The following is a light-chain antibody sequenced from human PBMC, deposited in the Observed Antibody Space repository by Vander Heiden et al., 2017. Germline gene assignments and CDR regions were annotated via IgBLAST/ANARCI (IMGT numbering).Light chain of an antibody. Sequence: EIVSTQSPATLSLSPGERATLSCRASQSVSSYLAWYQQKPGQAPRLLIYDASNRATGIPARFSGSGSGTDFTLTISSLEPEDFAVYYCQQRSNWPLITFGPGTKVDIK. V-gene: IGKV3-11*01. CDR1: QSVSSY. CDR3: QQRSNWPLIT. J-gene: IGKJ3*01. CDR2: DAS.